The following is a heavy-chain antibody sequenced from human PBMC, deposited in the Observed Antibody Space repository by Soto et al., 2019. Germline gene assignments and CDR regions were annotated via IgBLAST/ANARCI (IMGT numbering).Heavy chain of an antibody. V-gene: IGHV3-7*01. J-gene: IGHJ4*02. CDR1: GFTFSSYW. Sequence: GGSLRLSCAASGFTFSSYWMSWVRQAPGKGLEWVANIKQDGSEKYYVDSVKGRFTISRDNAKNSLYLQMNSLRAEDSAVYYCARVPFRNSSAYWGQGTLVTVSS. CDR2: IKQDGSEK. CDR3: ARVPFRNSSAY. D-gene: IGHD1-7*01.